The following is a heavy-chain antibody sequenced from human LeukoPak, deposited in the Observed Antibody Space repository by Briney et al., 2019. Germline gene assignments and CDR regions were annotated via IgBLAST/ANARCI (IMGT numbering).Heavy chain of an antibody. J-gene: IGHJ3*02. CDR1: GYTFTSYG. D-gene: IGHD5-18*01. CDR3: ARDNSQDAFDI. Sequence: ASVKVSCKASGYTFTSYGISWVRQAPGQGLEWMGWINAGNGNTEYSQEFQGRVTITRDTSASTDYMELSSLRSEDMAVYYCARDNSQDAFDIWGQGTMVTVSS. CDR2: INAGNGNT. V-gene: IGHV1-3*03.